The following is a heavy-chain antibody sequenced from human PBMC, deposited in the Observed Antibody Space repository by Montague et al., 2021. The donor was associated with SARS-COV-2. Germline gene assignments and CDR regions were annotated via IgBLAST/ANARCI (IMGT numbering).Heavy chain of an antibody. CDR3: ARALPVTTFFYSYYGMDV. CDR1: GGSISSTSYY. Sequence: SETLSLTCTVSGGSISSTSYYWGWIRQPPGKGLEWIGSISYSGSTYYKSSLKSRVTISVDTSKNQFSLELSSVTAADTAVYYCARALPVTTFFYSYYGMDVWGQGTTVTISS. CDR2: ISYSGST. V-gene: IGHV4-39*01. J-gene: IGHJ6*02. D-gene: IGHD4-17*01.